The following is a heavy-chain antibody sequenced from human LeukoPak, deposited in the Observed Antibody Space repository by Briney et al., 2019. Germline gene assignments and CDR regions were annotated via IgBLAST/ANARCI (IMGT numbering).Heavy chain of an antibody. D-gene: IGHD5-18*01. CDR3: AKDRYSYAFEYSDS. V-gene: IGHV3-30*18. Sequence: GGSPRLSCAASGFTFSSYGMHWVRQAPGKGLDWVAVISNDGSKKYYADSVKGRFTISRDNSKNTLSLQVSSLRTEDTAVYYCAKDRYSYAFEYSDSWGQGALVTVSS. J-gene: IGHJ4*02. CDR1: GFTFSSYG. CDR2: ISNDGSKK.